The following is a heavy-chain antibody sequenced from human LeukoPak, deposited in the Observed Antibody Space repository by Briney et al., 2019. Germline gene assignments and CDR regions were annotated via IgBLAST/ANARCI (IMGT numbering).Heavy chain of an antibody. Sequence: GGSLRLSCTASGFTFGDYAMSWVRQAPGEGLEWVGFIRSKAYGGTTEYAASVKGRFTISRDDSKSIAYLQMNSLKTEDTAVYYCTRVDSWVQPTLIDYWGQGTLVTVSS. CDR1: GFTFGDYA. CDR3: TRVDSWVQPTLIDY. J-gene: IGHJ4*02. D-gene: IGHD1-14*01. CDR2: IRSKAYGGTT. V-gene: IGHV3-49*04.